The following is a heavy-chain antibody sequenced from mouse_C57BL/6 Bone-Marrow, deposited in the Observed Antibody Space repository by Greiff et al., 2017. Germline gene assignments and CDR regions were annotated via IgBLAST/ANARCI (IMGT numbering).Heavy chain of an antibody. V-gene: IGHV1-18*01. J-gene: IGHJ1*03. CDR2: INPNNGGT. Sequence: EVQLQQSGPELVKPGASVKIPCKASGYTFTDYNMDWVKQSHGKSLEWIGDINPNNGGTIYNQKFKGKATLTVDKSSSTAYMELRSLTSEDTAVYYCARSYYSNLSRWYFDVWGTGTTVTVSS. CDR1: GYTFTDYN. CDR3: ARSYYSNLSRWYFDV. D-gene: IGHD2-5*01.